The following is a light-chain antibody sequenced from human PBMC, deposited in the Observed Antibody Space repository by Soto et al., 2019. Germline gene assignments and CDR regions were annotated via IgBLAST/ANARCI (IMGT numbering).Light chain of an antibody. J-gene: IGLJ3*02. V-gene: IGLV2-8*01. CDR2: EVT. CDR3: SSYAGSNNLV. Sequence: QSVLTQPASVSGSPGQSITISCTGSSSDIGGYNYVSWCQQHPGKAPKLMIYEVTKRPSGVPDRFSGSKSGNTASLTVSGLQAEDEAYSYYSSYAGSNNLVFGGGTKLTV. CDR1: SSDIGGYNY.